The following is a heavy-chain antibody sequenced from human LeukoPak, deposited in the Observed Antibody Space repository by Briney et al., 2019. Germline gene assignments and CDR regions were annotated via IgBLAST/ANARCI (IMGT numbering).Heavy chain of an antibody. CDR3: ANQYSRDYFQH. J-gene: IGHJ1*01. V-gene: IGHV3-33*06. Sequence: GGSLRLSCAASGFTFSTSGMHWVRQAPGKGLEWVAVIWYDGSNKHYAESVKGRFSISRDNSKSTLYLQMNSLRAEDTAVYYCANQYSRDYFQHWGQGTLVTVSS. CDR2: IWYDGSNK. D-gene: IGHD6-6*01. CDR1: GFTFSTSG.